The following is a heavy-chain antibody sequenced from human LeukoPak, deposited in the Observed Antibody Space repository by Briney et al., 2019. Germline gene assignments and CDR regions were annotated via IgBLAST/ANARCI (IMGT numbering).Heavy chain of an antibody. Sequence: GGTLRLSCAASGFTFSSYGMSWVRQAPGKGLEWVSAISGSGGSTFYADSVKGRFTISRDNSKNTLFLQMNSLRAEDTAVYFCAKPTVVKGGRYHYHYYMDVWGKGTTVTISS. J-gene: IGHJ6*03. CDR3: AKPTVVKGGRYHYHYYMDV. D-gene: IGHD4-23*01. V-gene: IGHV3-23*01. CDR2: ISGSGGST. CDR1: GFTFSSYG.